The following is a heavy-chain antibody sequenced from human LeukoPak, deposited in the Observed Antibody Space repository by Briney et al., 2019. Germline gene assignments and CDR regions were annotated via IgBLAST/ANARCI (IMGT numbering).Heavy chain of an antibody. Sequence: GGSLRLSCAASGFNFKAYVMTWVRQAPEKGLEWVSAIDASGGSTYYADSVKGRFTISRDNSKNTLYLQMNSLRAEDTAVYYCAKLPQSGSYGFDIWGQGTLVTVSS. V-gene: IGHV3-23*01. CDR2: IDASGGST. CDR3: AKLPQSGSYGFDI. D-gene: IGHD1-26*01. J-gene: IGHJ4*02. CDR1: GFNFKAYV.